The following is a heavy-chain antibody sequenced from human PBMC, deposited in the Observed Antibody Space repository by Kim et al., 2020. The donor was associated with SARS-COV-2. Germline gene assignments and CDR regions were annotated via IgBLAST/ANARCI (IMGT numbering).Heavy chain of an antibody. J-gene: IGHJ4*02. CDR2: INPNSGGT. CDR3: ARGPYNFWSGYYFDY. D-gene: IGHD3-3*01. Sequence: ASVKVSCRASGYTFTGYYIHWVRQAPGQGLEWMGWINPNSGGTNYAQKFQGRVTMTRDTSISTAYMELSRLRSDDTAVYYCARGPYNFWSGYYFDYWGQGTLVTVSS. CDR1: GYTFTGYY. V-gene: IGHV1-2*02.